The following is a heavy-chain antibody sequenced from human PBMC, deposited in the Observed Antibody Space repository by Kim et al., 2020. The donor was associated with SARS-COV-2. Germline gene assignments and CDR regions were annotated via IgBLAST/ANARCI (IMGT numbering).Heavy chain of an antibody. CDR2: IWYDGSDK. V-gene: IGHV3-33*03. CDR1: GFTFSSST. Sequence: GSLRLSCAASGFTFSSSTMHWVRQAPSRGLEWVAVIWYDGSDKYYADSVKGRFTISRDNSKNTLYMEMDSLRAEDTAVYYCAKDGRPYSSAWYYFDYWGRGALVTVSS. D-gene: IGHD6-19*01. CDR3: AKDGRPYSSAWYYFDY. J-gene: IGHJ4*02.